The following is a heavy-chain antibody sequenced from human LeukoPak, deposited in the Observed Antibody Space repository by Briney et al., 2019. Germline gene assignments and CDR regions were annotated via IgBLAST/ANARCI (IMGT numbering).Heavy chain of an antibody. CDR3: ARGYGDSIHFDY. J-gene: IGHJ4*02. CDR1: GFTFSSYG. Sequence: GGSLRLSCAASGFTFSSYGMHWVRQAPGKGLEWVAVISYDGSNKYYADSVKGRFTISRDNSKNTLYLQMNSLRAEDTAVYYCARGYGDSIHFDYWGQGTLVTVSS. CDR2: ISYDGSNK. D-gene: IGHD4-17*01. V-gene: IGHV3-30*03.